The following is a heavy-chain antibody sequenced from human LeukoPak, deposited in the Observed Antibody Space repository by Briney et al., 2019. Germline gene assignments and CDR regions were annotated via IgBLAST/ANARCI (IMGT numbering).Heavy chain of an antibody. V-gene: IGHV3-64D*09. Sequence: GGSLRLLCSTSGFTLSTYPMHWLRQAPGKGLEYVSAISSNGGSTYYADSVKGRFTISRDNSKNTLYLQMSSLRAEDTAVYYCVRRSGYYDPWGQGTLVTVSS. J-gene: IGHJ5*02. D-gene: IGHD3-22*01. CDR3: VRRSGYYDP. CDR1: GFTLSTYP. CDR2: ISSNGGST.